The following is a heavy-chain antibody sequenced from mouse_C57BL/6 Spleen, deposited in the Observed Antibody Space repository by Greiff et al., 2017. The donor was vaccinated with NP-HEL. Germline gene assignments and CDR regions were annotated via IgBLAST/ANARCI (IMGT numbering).Heavy chain of an antibody. Sequence: EVKLMESGGGLVKPGGSLKLSCAASGFTFSDYGMHWVRQAPEKGLEWVAYISSGSSTIYYADTVKGRFTISRDNAKNTLFLQMTSLRSEDTAMYYCARGTVVATRYWYFDVRGTGTTVTVSS. V-gene: IGHV5-17*01. J-gene: IGHJ1*03. CDR3: ARGTVVATRYWYFDV. D-gene: IGHD1-1*01. CDR2: ISSGSSTI. CDR1: GFTFSDYG.